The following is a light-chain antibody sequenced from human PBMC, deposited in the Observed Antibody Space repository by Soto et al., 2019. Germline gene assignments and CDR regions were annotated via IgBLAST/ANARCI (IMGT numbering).Light chain of an antibody. CDR3: QKYNSAALT. CDR2: ATS. CDR1: QGIAPY. Sequence: DVQMTQSPSSLSAFVGDRVTITCRASQGIAPYLAWFQQKPGKVPKLLIYATSTLQSGVPSRFSGSGSGTDFTLTINSLHPEDVGTYYCQKYNSAALTFGGGTKVEIK. V-gene: IGKV1-27*01. J-gene: IGKJ4*01.